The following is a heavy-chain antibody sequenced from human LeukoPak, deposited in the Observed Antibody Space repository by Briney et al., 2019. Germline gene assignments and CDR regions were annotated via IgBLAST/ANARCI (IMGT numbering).Heavy chain of an antibody. CDR2: ISGSGGST. Sequence: GGSLRLSCAASGFTFSSYVMSWVRRAPGKGLEWVSAISGSGGSTYYADSVKGRFTISRDNSKNTLYLQMNSLRAEDTAVYYCAKGVTYYDILTDAFDIWGQGTMVTVSS. CDR1: GFTFSSYV. V-gene: IGHV3-23*01. D-gene: IGHD3-9*01. J-gene: IGHJ3*02. CDR3: AKGVTYYDILTDAFDI.